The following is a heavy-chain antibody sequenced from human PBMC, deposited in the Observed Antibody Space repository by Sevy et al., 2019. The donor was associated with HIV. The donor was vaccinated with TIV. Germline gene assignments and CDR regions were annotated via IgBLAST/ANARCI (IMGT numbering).Heavy chain of an antibody. CDR1: GGSISSYY. V-gene: IGHV4-4*07. CDR3: ARDLEEGIAAAGFPYYYYYGMDV. Sequence: SETLSLTCTVSGGSISSYYWSWIRQPAGKGLEWIGRIYTSGSTNYNPSLKSRVTMSVDTSKNQFSLKLSSVTAADTAVYYCARDLEEGIAAAGFPYYYYYGMDVWGQGTTVTVSS. D-gene: IGHD6-13*01. J-gene: IGHJ6*02. CDR2: IYTSGST.